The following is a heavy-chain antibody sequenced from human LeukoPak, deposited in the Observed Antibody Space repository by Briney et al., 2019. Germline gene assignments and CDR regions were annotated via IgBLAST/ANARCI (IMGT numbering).Heavy chain of an antibody. J-gene: IGHJ4*02. Sequence: ASVKVSCKASGYTFTGYFMHWVRQAPGQGLEWMGWINPNSGDTNYAQKFQVRVTMTRETSLSTAYMELSRLRCDDTTVYYYASSIVYCSSTSCYFNWGQGTLVTVSS. CDR3: ASSIVYCSSTSCYFN. CDR2: INPNSGDT. CDR1: GYTFTGYF. V-gene: IGHV1-2*02. D-gene: IGHD2-2*01.